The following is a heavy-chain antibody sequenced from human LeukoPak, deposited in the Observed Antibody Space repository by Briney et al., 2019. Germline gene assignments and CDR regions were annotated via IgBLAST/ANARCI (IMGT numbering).Heavy chain of an antibody. V-gene: IGHV3-66*01. J-gene: IGHJ4*02. CDR1: GFTVSSNY. CDR3: ARGSWTTFYGSGSYDDY. CDR2: IYSGGST. Sequence: PGGSLRLSCAASGFTVSSNYMSWVRQAPGPGLEWVSVIYSGGSTYYADSVKGRFTISRDNSKNTLYLQKNSLRAEDTAVYYCARGSWTTFYGSGSYDDYWGQGTLVTVSS. D-gene: IGHD3-10*01.